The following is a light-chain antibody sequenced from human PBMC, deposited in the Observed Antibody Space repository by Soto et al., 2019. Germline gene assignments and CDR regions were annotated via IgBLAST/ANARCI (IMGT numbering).Light chain of an antibody. J-gene: IGLJ1*01. CDR1: SSAVGGYNY. CDR2: DVT. CDR3: CSNAGSYTYV. V-gene: IGLV2-11*01. Sequence: QSALTQPRSVSGSPGQSLTISCTGTSSAVGGYNYVSWYQQHPGKVPKLMIYDVTKRPSGVPDRFSGSTSGNTASLTISGLQAEDEADYYCCSNAGSYTYVFGPGTKVTVL.